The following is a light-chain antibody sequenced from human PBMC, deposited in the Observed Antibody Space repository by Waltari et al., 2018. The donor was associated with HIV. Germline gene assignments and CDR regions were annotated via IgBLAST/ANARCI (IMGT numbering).Light chain of an antibody. J-gene: IGKJ2*01. V-gene: IGKV1-17*01. Sequence: DIQMTQSPSSLSASVEDRVTFTCRASQDIGTGLSWYQQRGGKAPKRLIYEASTLQSGVPPRFSGSGSGTQFSLTIIGLQAEDFATYYCLQHHLYPFTFGQGTNLDI. CDR2: EAS. CDR1: QDIGTG. CDR3: LQHHLYPFT.